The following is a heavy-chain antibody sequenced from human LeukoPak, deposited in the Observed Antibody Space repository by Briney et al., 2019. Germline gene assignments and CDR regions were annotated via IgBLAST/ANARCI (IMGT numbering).Heavy chain of an antibody. CDR2: ISSSSSYI. Sequence: GGSLRLSCAASGFTFSSYSMNWVRQAPGKGLEWVSSISSSSSYIYYADSVKGRFTISRDNAKNSLYLQMNSLRAEDTAVYYCARALTTVVRGKAFDYWAREPWSPSPQ. D-gene: IGHD4-23*01. CDR1: GFTFSSYS. V-gene: IGHV3-21*01. CDR3: ARALTTVVRGKAFDY. J-gene: IGHJ4*02.